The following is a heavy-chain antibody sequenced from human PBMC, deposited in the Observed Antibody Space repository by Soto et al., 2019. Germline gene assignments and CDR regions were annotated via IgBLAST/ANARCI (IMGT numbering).Heavy chain of an antibody. Sequence: SVKVSCKASGGTFRSYAISWVRQAPGQGLEWMGRIIPIFGTVNYAQKFQGRVTITADESTSTAYMELSSLRSEGTALYYCARGRIAYSSSWSVTIGFDPWGQGTLVTVSS. CDR3: ARGRIAYSSSWSVTIGFDP. J-gene: IGHJ5*02. CDR2: IIPIFGTV. D-gene: IGHD6-13*01. V-gene: IGHV1-69*13. CDR1: GGTFRSYA.